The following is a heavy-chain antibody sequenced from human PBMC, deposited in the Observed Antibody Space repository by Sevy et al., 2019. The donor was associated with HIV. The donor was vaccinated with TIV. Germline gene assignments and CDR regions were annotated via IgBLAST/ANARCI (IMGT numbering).Heavy chain of an antibody. J-gene: IGHJ6*02. Sequence: GESLKISCAASGFTVSSNYMSWVRQAPGKGLEWVSVIYSDGSKYYADSVKGRFTISGDNSKNTLYLQMNSLRAEDTAVYYCAREGSGSYFDYYYGMDVWGQGTTVTVS. CDR2: IYSDGSK. V-gene: IGHV3-53*01. CDR3: AREGSGSYFDYYYGMDV. CDR1: GFTVSSNY. D-gene: IGHD1-26*01.